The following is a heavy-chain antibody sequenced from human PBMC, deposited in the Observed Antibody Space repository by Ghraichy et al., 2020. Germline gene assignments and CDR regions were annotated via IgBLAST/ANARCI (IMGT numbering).Heavy chain of an antibody. CDR3: ASSSSPSVYYYYGMDV. D-gene: IGHD6-6*01. J-gene: IGHJ6*02. CDR2: ISSSGSTI. V-gene: IGHV3-11*01. CDR1: GFTFSDYY. Sequence: GGSLRLSCAASGFTFSDYYMSWIRQAPGKGLEWVSYISSSGSTIYYADSVKGRFTISRDNAKTSLYLQMNSLRAEDTAVYYCASSSSPSVYYYYGMDVWGQGTTVTVSS.